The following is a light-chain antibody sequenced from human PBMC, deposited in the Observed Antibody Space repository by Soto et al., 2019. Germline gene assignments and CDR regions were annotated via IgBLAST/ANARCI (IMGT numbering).Light chain of an antibody. V-gene: IGKV1-9*01. CDR3: KQYNTFWT. CDR2: EES. CDR1: QAITNN. J-gene: IGKJ1*01. Sequence: DIHLTQSPSSLSASVGDRVTITCRASQAITNNLAWYQQKPGNPPKLLIYEESTLHSGVPSRFSGRKVGTQFILTIDSLQPEDFATYYCKQYNTFWTFGQGTKV.